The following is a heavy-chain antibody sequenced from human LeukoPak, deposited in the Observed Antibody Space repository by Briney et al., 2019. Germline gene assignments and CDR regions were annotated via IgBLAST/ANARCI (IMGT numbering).Heavy chain of an antibody. J-gene: IGHJ4*02. Sequence: PSETLSLTCTVSGGSISSYYWSWIRQPPGKGLEWIGYIYYSGSTNYNPSLKSRVTISVDTSKNQFSLKLSPVTAADTAVYYCARSFLTGLTFDYWGQGTLVTVSS. CDR1: GGSISSYY. CDR2: IYYSGST. V-gene: IGHV4-59*08. CDR3: ARSFLTGLTFDY. D-gene: IGHD7-27*01.